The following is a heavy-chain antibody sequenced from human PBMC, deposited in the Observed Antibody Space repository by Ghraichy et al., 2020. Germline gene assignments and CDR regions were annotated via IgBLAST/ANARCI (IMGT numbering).Heavy chain of an antibody. J-gene: IGHJ4*02. CDR2: IYSGGYT. V-gene: IGHV3-53*01. Sequence: GESLNISCAASGFTVNSYYMSWVRQAPGKGLEWVSVIYSGGYTYYADSVKGRFTISRDISKNTLDLQMNSLRAEDTAVYFCARESGWSVRYFDYWGQGTLVTVSS. D-gene: IGHD6-19*01. CDR3: ARESGWSVRYFDY. CDR1: GFTVNSYY.